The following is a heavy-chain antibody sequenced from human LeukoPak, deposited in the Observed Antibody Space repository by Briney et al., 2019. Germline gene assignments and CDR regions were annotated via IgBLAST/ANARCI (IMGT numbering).Heavy chain of an antibody. CDR2: IYYSGST. CDR3: ARDQTRYSSSPTAHDAFDI. J-gene: IGHJ3*02. V-gene: IGHV4-31*03. CDR1: GGSISRGGYY. Sequence: SQTLSLTCTVSGGSISRGGYYWSWIRQHPGKGLEWIGYIYYSGSTYYNPSLKSRVTISVDTSKNQFSLKLSSVTAADTAVYYCARDQTRYSSSPTAHDAFDIWGQGTMVTVSS. D-gene: IGHD6-6*01.